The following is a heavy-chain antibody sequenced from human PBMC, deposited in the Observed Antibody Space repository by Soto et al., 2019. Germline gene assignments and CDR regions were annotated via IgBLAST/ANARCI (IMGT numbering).Heavy chain of an antibody. D-gene: IGHD4-4*01. CDR3: GRHSNVDY. V-gene: IGHV1-18*01. CDR2: ISAYNGNT. Sequence: QVQLVQSGAEVKKPGASVKVSCKASGYSFTTYGISWVRQAPGQGLEWMGWISAYNGNTHYAQKLQDRVTMTTDTSTSTVHMELSNLRSDDTAVYYCGRHSNVDYWGQGTLVTVSS. CDR1: GYSFTTYG. J-gene: IGHJ4*02.